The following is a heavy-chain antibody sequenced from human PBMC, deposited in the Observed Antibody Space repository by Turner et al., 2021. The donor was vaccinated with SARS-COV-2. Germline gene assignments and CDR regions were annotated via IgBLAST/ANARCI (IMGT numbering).Heavy chain of an antibody. J-gene: IGHJ5*02. CDR2: SNHGGST. Sequence: QVQLQESGPGLVKPSETLSLTCTVSGGSISNYYWSWIRQPPGKGLEWSRYSNHGGSTTDNPSLKRRVTIAVDKYKNKFSLMLSYVTAADTAVYYCARHWEVAAAAYLARFDPWGQGTLVTVSS. CDR3: ARHWEVAAAAYLARFDP. V-gene: IGHV4-59*08. CDR1: GGSISNYY. D-gene: IGHD6-13*01.